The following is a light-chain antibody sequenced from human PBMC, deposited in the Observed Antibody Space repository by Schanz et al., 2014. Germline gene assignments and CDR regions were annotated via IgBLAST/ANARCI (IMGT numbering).Light chain of an antibody. CDR1: SSDVGAYTY. V-gene: IGLV2-14*01. J-gene: IGLJ1*01. CDR3: SSYRRTAAVAV. Sequence: QSALTQPASVSGSPGQSITISCTGASSDVGAYTYVSWYQQPPGKAPKLMIYDVTERPSGVPDRFSGSKSGNTASLTISGLQAEDEADYYCSSYRRTAAVAVFGTGTKLTVL. CDR2: DVT.